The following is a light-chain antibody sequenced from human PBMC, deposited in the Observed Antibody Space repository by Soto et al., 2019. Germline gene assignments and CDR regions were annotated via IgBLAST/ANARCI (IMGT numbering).Light chain of an antibody. J-gene: IGKJ1*01. CDR1: QSVDIN. CDR2: GAS. Sequence: VMTQSPDTLSVSPGETVTLSCRASQSVDINLAWYQQKPGQAPRLLIYGASTRATDMPGRFSGRGAGAEFTLTISSLQSEDFAVYYCQQYRSWPRTFGQGTKVDI. CDR3: QQYRSWPRT. V-gene: IGKV3-15*01.